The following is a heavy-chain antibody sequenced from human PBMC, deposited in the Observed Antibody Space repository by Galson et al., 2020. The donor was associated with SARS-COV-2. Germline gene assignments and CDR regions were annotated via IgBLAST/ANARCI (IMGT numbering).Heavy chain of an antibody. CDR1: GGSISSNSYY. D-gene: IGHD6-25*01. CDR3: ASSWAADWYFDL. CDR2: INHSGRT. V-gene: IGHV4-39*07. J-gene: IGHJ2*01. Sequence: SETLSLTCIVSGGSISSNSYYWGWIRQPPGKGLEWFGSINHSGRTNYNPSVKSRVTISVDTSNNQFSLKLSSVTAADTAVYYCASSWAADWYFDLWGRGTLVTVCS.